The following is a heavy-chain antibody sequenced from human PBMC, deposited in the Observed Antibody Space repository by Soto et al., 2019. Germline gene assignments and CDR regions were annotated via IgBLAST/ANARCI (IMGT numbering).Heavy chain of an antibody. J-gene: IGHJ5*02. Sequence: VKVSCKASGYTFTSYAMHWVRQAPGQRLEWMGWINAGNGNTKYSQKFKGRVTITRDTSASTAYMELSSLRSEDTAVYYCARSLEIVRDLNWFDPWGQGTMVTVSS. CDR3: ARSLEIVRDLNWFDP. CDR1: GYTFTSYA. D-gene: IGHD1-26*01. V-gene: IGHV1-3*01. CDR2: INAGNGNT.